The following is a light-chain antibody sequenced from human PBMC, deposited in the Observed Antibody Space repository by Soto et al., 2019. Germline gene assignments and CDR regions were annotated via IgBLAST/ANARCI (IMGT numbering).Light chain of an antibody. CDR2: SAS. J-gene: IGKJ4*01. V-gene: IGKV1-9*01. CDR3: QQLSRYPLT. CDR1: QALSNY. Sequence: DIQLTQSPSFLSASLVYRFTITCLASQALSNYLAWYQQKPGKAPDLLIYSASTLQSGVPSRFSGSGSETEFTLTIRDLQPEDFATYYCQQLSRYPLTFGGGTKVDIK.